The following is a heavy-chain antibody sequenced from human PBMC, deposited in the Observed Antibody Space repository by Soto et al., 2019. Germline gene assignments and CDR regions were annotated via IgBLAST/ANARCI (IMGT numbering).Heavy chain of an antibody. D-gene: IGHD2-15*01. J-gene: IGHJ4*02. CDR1: GYTFTSYD. CDR3: ARGERGYCSGGSCRPGY. V-gene: IGHV1-8*01. CDR2: MNPNSGNT. Sequence: QVQLVQSGAEVQKPGASVKVSCKASGYTFTSYDINWVRQATGQGLEWMGWMNPNSGNTGYAQKFQGRVTMTRNTSISTAYMELSSLRSEDTAVYYCARGERGYCSGGSCRPGYWGQGTLVTVSS.